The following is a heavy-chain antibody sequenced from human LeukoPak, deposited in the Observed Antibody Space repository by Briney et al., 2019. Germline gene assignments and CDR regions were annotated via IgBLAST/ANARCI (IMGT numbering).Heavy chain of an antibody. CDR1: GFTVSSNS. V-gene: IGHV3-66*03. CDR3: AKDFLRTMVRGVRGGY. Sequence: PGGSLRLACTVSGFTVSSNSMSWVRQAPGKGLEWVSFIYSDNTHYSDSVKGRFTISRDNSKNTLYLQMNSLRAEDTAVYYCAKDFLRTMVRGVRGGYWGQGTLVTVSS. CDR2: IYSDNT. J-gene: IGHJ4*02. D-gene: IGHD3-10*01.